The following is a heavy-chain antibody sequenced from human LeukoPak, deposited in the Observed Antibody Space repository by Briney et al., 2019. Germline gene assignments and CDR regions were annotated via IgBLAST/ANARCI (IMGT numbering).Heavy chain of an antibody. J-gene: IGHJ4*02. D-gene: IGHD3-22*01. CDR3: AREEGWDRESYDSSGYLGD. CDR1: GYTFTSYG. CDR2: ISAYSGNT. V-gene: IGHV1-18*01. Sequence: ASVKVSCKASGYTFTSYGISWVRQAPGQGLEWMGWISAYSGNTNYAQKLQGRVTMTTDTSTSTAYMELRSLRSDDTAVYYCAREEGWDRESYDSSGYLGDWGQGTLVTVSS.